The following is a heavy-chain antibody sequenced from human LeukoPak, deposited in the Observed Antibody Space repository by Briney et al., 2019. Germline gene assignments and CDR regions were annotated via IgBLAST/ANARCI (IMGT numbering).Heavy chain of an antibody. CDR3: ARGVIAAAGYFDY. J-gene: IGHJ4*02. V-gene: IGHV1-69*01. CDR2: IIPIFGTA. Sequence: ASVNVSCKASGGTFSSYAISWVRQAPGQGLEWMGGIIPIFGTANYAQKFQGRVTITADESTSTAYMELSSLRSEDTAVYHCARGVIAAAGYFDYWGQGTLVTVSS. D-gene: IGHD6-13*01. CDR1: GGTFSSYA.